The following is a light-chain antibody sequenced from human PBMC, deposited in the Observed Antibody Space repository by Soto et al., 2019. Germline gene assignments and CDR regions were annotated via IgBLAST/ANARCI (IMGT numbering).Light chain of an antibody. CDR2: AAS. Sequence: EIVLTQSPGTLSLSPGERAALSCRASQSVSSNYLAWYQQKLGQATRLLISAASSRATGIPDRFSGSASGTDFTLTISRLEPEDFAVYYCHKYGSSPYTFGQGTKLEIK. CDR3: HKYGSSPYT. J-gene: IGKJ2*01. CDR1: QSVSSNY. V-gene: IGKV3-20*01.